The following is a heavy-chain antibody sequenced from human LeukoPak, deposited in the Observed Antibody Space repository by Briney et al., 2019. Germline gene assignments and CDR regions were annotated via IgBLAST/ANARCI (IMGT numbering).Heavy chain of an antibody. J-gene: IGHJ4*02. CDR3: ARTYYYDSSGYYYNPY. Sequence: SETLSLTCTVSGGSISSYYWSWIRQPPGKRLEWIGYIYYSGSTNYNLSLKSRLTISVDTSKNQFSLKLSSVTAADTAVYYCARTYYYDSSGYYYNPYWGQGTLVTVSS. CDR1: GGSISSYY. CDR2: IYYSGST. D-gene: IGHD3-22*01. V-gene: IGHV4-59*12.